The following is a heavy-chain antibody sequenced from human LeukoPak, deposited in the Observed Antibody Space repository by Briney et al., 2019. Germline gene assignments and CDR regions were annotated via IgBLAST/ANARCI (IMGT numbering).Heavy chain of an antibody. CDR1: GFTFSSYA. CDR3: ARVPYSSGWYYFDY. J-gene: IGHJ4*02. Sequence: GGSLRLSCAASGFTFSSYAMHWVRQAPGKGLEWVAVTSYDGSNKYYADSVKGRFTISRDNSKNTLYLQMNSLRAEDTAVYYCARVPYSSGWYYFDYWGQGTLVTVSS. CDR2: TSYDGSNK. D-gene: IGHD6-19*01. V-gene: IGHV3-30*04.